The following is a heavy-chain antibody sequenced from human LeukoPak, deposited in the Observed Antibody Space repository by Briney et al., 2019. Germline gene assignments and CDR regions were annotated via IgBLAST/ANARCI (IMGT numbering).Heavy chain of an antibody. J-gene: IGHJ5*01. CDR1: GVSISDYF. CDR2: IHPSGRA. V-gene: IGHV4-4*07. D-gene: IGHD3-22*01. CDR3: ARDDFYDGGGRNWFDL. Sequence: SETLSLTCTVSGVSISDYFWTWVRQPAGKGLEWIGRIHPSGRANSNPSLRSRATMSVDTSKNQYSLSLRSVTAADTAIYYCARDDFYDGGGRNWFDLWGQGVRVTVSS.